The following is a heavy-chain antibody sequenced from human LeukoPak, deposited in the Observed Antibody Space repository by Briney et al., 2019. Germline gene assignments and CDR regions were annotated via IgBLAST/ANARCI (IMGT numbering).Heavy chain of an antibody. D-gene: IGHD2-2*01. CDR1: GYTFTSYG. V-gene: IGHV1-18*01. J-gene: IGHJ4*02. Sequence: ASVKVSCKASGYTFTSYGISWVRQAPRQGLEWMGWISAYNGNTNYAQKLQGRVTMITDTSTSTAYMELRCLRSDDTAVYYCARSTLRREYFDYWGQGTLVTVSS. CDR2: ISAYNGNT. CDR3: ARSTLRREYFDY.